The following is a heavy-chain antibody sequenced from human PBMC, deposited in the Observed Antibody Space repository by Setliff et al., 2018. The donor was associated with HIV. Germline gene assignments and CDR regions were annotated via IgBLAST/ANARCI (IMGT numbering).Heavy chain of an antibody. CDR2: IYPGGSNT. Sequence: PGESLKISCTGSGYSFPNYWIAWVRQAPGEGLEWMGIIYPGGSNTRYNPSFQGQVIISADKSINTAYLQWSSLKASDTAMYYCARPQYHDSSDAYDFWGQGTMVTV. V-gene: IGHV5-51*01. CDR1: GYSFPNYW. D-gene: IGHD3-22*01. CDR3: ARPQYHDSSDAYDF. J-gene: IGHJ3*01.